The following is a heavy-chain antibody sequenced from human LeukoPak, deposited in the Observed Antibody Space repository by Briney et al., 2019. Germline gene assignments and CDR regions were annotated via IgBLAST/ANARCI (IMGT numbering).Heavy chain of an antibody. CDR1: GYTFTSYY. V-gene: IGHV1-46*01. Sequence: ASVKVSCKASGYTFTSYYMHWVRQAPGQGLEWMGIINPSGGSTSYAQKFQGRVTMTRDTSTSTVYMELSSLRSEDTAVYYCARGTDTAMVEWYCYYYGMDVWGQGTTVTVSS. CDR3: ARGTDTAMVEWYCYYYGMDV. D-gene: IGHD5-18*01. CDR2: INPSGGST. J-gene: IGHJ6*02.